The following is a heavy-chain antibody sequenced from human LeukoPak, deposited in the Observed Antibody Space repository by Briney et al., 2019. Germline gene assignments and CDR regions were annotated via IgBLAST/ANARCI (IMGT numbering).Heavy chain of an antibody. CDR2: ISYDGSNK. J-gene: IGHJ5*02. CDR1: GFTFSSYA. V-gene: IGHV3-30-3*01. D-gene: IGHD3-10*01. CDR3: ARGSMVRGVVFDP. Sequence: GGSLRLSCAASGFTFSSYAMHWVRQAPGKGLEWVAVISYDGSNKYYADSVKGRFTISRDNSKNTLYLQMNSLRAEDTAVYYCARGSMVRGVVFDPWGQGTLVTVSS.